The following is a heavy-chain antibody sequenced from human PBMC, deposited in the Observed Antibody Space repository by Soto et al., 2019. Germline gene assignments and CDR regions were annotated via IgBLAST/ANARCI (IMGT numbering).Heavy chain of an antibody. D-gene: IGHD1-26*01. Sequence: SETLSLTCAVYGGSFSGYYWSWIRQPPGKGLEWIGEINHSGSTNYNPSLKSRVTISVDTSKNQFSLKLSSVTAADTAVYYCARPKRGSWYWFDPWGQGTLVTVSS. CDR1: GGSFSGYY. CDR2: INHSGST. J-gene: IGHJ5*02. V-gene: IGHV4-34*01. CDR3: ARPKRGSWYWFDP.